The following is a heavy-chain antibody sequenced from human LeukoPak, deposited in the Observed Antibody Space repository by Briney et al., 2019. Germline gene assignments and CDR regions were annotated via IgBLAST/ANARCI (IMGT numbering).Heavy chain of an antibody. J-gene: IGHJ4*02. CDR2: ISTTGSTT. Sequence: GGSLRLSCAASGFTFSSYEINWVRQAPGKGLEWLSYISTTGSTTYYTDSVKGRFTISRDNAKNSLYLQMNSLRADDTAVYYCARVGAGCSIGWPYYFDYWGQGTLVTVSS. V-gene: IGHV3-48*03. CDR3: ARVGAGCSIGWPYYFDY. D-gene: IGHD6-19*01. CDR1: GFTFSSYE.